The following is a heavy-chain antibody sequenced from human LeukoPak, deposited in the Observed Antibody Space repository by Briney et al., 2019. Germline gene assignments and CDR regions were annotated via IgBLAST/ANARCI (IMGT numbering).Heavy chain of an antibody. V-gene: IGHV3-21*01. Sequence: GGSLRLSCAASGFIFSDYGMSWVRQAPGKGLEWVSSISSSSRYIYYADSVKGRFTISRDNAKNSLYLQMNSLRAEDTAVYYCARSSGYYDSSGLSWYFDYWGQGTLVTVSS. CDR2: ISSSSRYI. CDR1: GFIFSDYG. D-gene: IGHD3-22*01. J-gene: IGHJ4*02. CDR3: ARSSGYYDSSGLSWYFDY.